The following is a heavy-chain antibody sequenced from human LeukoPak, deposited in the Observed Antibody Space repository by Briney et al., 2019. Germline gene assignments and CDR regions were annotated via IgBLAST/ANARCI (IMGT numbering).Heavy chain of an antibody. CDR3: AVGLLWFGELNPFDY. CDR2: IYHSGST. D-gene: IGHD3-10*01. CDR1: GGSISSGGYS. Sequence: SETLSLTCAVSGGSISSGGYSWSWIRQPPGKGLEWIGYIYHSGSTNYNPSLKSRVSISVDTSKSQFSLKLRAVTAAHTAVYYCAVGLLWFGELNPFDYWGQGTLVTVSS. J-gene: IGHJ4*02. V-gene: IGHV4-30-2*01.